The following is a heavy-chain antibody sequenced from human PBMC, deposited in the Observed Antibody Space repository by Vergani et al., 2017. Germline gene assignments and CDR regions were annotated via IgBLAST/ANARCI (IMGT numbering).Heavy chain of an antibody. V-gene: IGHV4-61*02. CDR3: AREIPSRGDWFDP. D-gene: IGHD3-10*01. CDR2: MYTSGHT. Sequence: QVQLQESGPGLLKPSQTLSLTCTVSGASVSRGTYYWTWIRQPAGKKLEWIVRMYTSGHTIYNPSLESRVTMSVDTSKNQFSLKLSSVTAADTAVYYCAREIPSRGDWFDPWGQGTLVTVSS. CDR1: GASVSRGTYY. J-gene: IGHJ5*02.